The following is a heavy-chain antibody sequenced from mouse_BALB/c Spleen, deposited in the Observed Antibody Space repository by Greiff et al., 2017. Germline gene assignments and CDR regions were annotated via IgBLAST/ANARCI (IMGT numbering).Heavy chain of an antibody. V-gene: IGHV10-1*02. Sequence: EGQLVESGGGLVQPKGSLKLSCAASGFTFNTYAMNWVRQAPGKGLEWVARIRSKSNNYATYYADSVKDRFTISRDDSQSMLYLQMNNLKTEDTAMYYCVRDLFAYWGQGTLVTVSA. CDR1: GFTFNTYA. CDR3: VRDLFAY. J-gene: IGHJ3*01. CDR2: IRSKSNNYAT.